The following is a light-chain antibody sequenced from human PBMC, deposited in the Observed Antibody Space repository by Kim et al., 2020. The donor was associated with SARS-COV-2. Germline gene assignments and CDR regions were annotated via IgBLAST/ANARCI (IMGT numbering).Light chain of an antibody. CDR2: NGN. Sequence: QAGLTQPPSVSKGLRQTATLTCTGNSNNIGAQGATWLQQHQGHPPKLLSYNGNIRPSWISERFSASTSGDTASLTITDLQPEDEADYYCATWDNSLSVWVFGGGTQLTVL. V-gene: IGLV10-54*01. CDR1: SNNIGAQG. CDR3: ATWDNSLSVWV. J-gene: IGLJ3*02.